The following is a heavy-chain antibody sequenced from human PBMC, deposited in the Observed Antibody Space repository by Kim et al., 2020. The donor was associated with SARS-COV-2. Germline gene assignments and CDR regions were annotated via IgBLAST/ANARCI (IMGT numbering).Heavy chain of an antibody. J-gene: IGHJ6*02. V-gene: IGHV3-53*01. CDR1: GFTVSSNY. CDR2: IYSGGST. Sequence: GGSLRLSCAASGFTVSSNYMSWVRQAPGKGLEWVSVIYSGGSTYYADSVKGRFTISRDNSKNTLYLQRNSLRAEDTAVYYCGSPPSAAGWYYYYGMDVWGQGTTVTVSS. D-gene: IGHD6-13*01. CDR3: GSPPSAAGWYYYYGMDV.